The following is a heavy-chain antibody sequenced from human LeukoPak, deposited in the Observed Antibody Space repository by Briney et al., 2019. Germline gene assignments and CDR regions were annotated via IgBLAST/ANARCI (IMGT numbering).Heavy chain of an antibody. Sequence: GGSLRLSCAASGFPFTNYAMTWVRQAPGRGLERISAITGGASTTYYADSVKGRFTISRDNLKNTVSLQMNSLRAEDTAVYYCAKESITNYGDTFDYWGQGTLVTVSS. V-gene: IGHV3-23*01. D-gene: IGHD4-17*01. CDR1: GFPFTNYA. J-gene: IGHJ4*02. CDR2: ITGGASTT. CDR3: AKESITNYGDTFDY.